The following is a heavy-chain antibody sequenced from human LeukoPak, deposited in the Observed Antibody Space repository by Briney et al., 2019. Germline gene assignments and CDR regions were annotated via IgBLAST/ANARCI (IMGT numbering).Heavy chain of an antibody. Sequence: ASVKVSCKASGYSFTGYYMHWVRQAPGQGLEWMGWINTNTGNPTYAQGFTGRFVFSLDTSVSTAYLQISSLKAEDTAVYYCARGTGTTGFDPWGQGTLVTVSS. CDR1: GYSFTGYY. V-gene: IGHV7-4-1*02. J-gene: IGHJ5*02. CDR3: ARGTGTTGFDP. CDR2: INTNTGNP. D-gene: IGHD1-7*01.